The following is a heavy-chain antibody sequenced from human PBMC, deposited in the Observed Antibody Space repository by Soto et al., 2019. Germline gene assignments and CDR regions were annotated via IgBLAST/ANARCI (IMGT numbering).Heavy chain of an antibody. D-gene: IGHD5-18*01. CDR1: GYTFTSYD. CDR2: MNPNSGNT. V-gene: IGHV1-8*01. Sequence: QVQLVQSGAEVKKPGASVKVSCKASGYTFTSYDINWVRQATGQGLEWMGWMNPNSGNTGYAQKFQGRVTMTRNTSISTAYMELGSLRSEDTGVYYCARFTQDTAMVWNYSYGMDVWGQGTTVTVSS. CDR3: ARFTQDTAMVWNYSYGMDV. J-gene: IGHJ6*02.